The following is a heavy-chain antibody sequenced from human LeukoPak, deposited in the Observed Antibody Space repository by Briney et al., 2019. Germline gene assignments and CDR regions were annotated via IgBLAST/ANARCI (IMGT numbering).Heavy chain of an antibody. D-gene: IGHD5-18*01. J-gene: IGHJ2*01. CDR2: INAGNGNT. Sequence: ASVKVSCKASGYTCTCYYMHWVRQAPGQGLEWMGWINAGNGNTKYSQKFQGRVTITRDTSASTAYMELSSLRSEDTAVYYCAREGQDTAMVYWYFDLWGRGTLVTVSS. CDR1: GYTCTCYY. V-gene: IGHV1-3*01. CDR3: AREGQDTAMVYWYFDL.